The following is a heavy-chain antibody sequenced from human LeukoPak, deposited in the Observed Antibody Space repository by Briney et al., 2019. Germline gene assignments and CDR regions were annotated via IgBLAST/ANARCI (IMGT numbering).Heavy chain of an antibody. J-gene: IGHJ3*02. V-gene: IGHV3-23*01. CDR3: AKDFWSDIVVVVAANAFDI. CDR1: GFTFSSYG. Sequence: GSLRLSCAASGFTFSSYGMSWVRQAPGKGLEWVSAISGSGGSTYYADSVKGRFTISRDNSKNTLYLQMNSLRAEDTAVYYCAKDFWSDIVVVVAANAFDIWGQGTMVTVSS. CDR2: ISGSGGST. D-gene: IGHD2-15*01.